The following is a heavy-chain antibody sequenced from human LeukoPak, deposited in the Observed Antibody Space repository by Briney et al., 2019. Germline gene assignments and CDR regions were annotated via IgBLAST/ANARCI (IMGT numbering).Heavy chain of an antibody. CDR2: IYYSGST. Sequence: SKTLSLTCTVSGGSISSYYWSWIRQPPGKGLEWIGYIYYSGSTNYNPSLKSRVTISVDTSKNQFSLKLSSVTAADTAVYYCARGWYGQSDYWGQGTLVTVSS. CDR1: GGSISSYY. J-gene: IGHJ4*02. V-gene: IGHV4-59*01. D-gene: IGHD3-10*01. CDR3: ARGWYGQSDY.